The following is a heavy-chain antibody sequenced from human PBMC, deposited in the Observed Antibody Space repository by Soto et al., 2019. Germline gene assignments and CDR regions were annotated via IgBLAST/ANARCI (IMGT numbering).Heavy chain of an antibody. CDR2: ISAYNGYT. J-gene: IGHJ4*02. D-gene: IGHD1-26*01. V-gene: IGHV1-18*01. CDR1: GYTFTSHG. CDR3: AGDPIYYSGSYQFDY. Sequence: QIQLVQSGAEVKKPGASVKVSCKASGYTFTSHGISWVRQAPGQGLEWMGWISAYNGYTNYAQNLLGRVTMTTDTTTITAYMERRSLRSNDTAVYYCAGDPIYYSGSYQFDYWGQGTLVTVSS.